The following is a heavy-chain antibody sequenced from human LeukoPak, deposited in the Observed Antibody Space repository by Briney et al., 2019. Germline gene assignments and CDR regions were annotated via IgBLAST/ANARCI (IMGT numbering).Heavy chain of an antibody. Sequence: GGSLRLSXAASGFTFSSYWMSWLRQAQGKGLDGVANIKQDGSEKYYVDSVKGRFTISRDNAKNSLYLQMNSLRAEDTAVYYCAREFGYSYGYDYWGQGTLVTVSS. V-gene: IGHV3-7*01. CDR1: GFTFSSYW. CDR3: AREFGYSYGYDY. CDR2: IKQDGSEK. J-gene: IGHJ4*02. D-gene: IGHD5-18*01.